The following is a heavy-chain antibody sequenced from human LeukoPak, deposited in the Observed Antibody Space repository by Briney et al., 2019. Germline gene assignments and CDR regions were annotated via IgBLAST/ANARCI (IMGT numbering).Heavy chain of an antibody. V-gene: IGHV4-4*07. Sequence: SETLPLTCTVSGGSISSYYWSWIRQPAGKGLEWIGRIYTSGSTNYNPSLKSRVTMSVDTSKNQFSLKLSSVTAADTAVYYCARSPYSSGWYDYWGQGTLVTVSS. CDR3: ARSPYSSGWYDY. D-gene: IGHD6-19*01. CDR2: IYTSGST. CDR1: GGSISSYY. J-gene: IGHJ4*02.